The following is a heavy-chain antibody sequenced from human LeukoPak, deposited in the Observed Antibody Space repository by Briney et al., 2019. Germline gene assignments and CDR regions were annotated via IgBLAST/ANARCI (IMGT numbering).Heavy chain of an antibody. D-gene: IGHD3-10*01. CDR3: AGSYGSGSYNDY. CDR1: GYSFTSYW. CDR2: IDPSDSYT. V-gene: IGHV5-10-1*01. Sequence: GEFLKISCKGSGYSFTSYWISWVSQMPGKGLDRMGRIDPSDSYTNYSPSFQGHVTISADKSISTAYLQWSSLKASDTAMYYCAGSYGSGSYNDYWGQGTLVTVSS. J-gene: IGHJ4*02.